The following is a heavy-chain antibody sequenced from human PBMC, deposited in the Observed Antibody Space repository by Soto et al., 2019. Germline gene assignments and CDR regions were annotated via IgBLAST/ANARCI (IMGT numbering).Heavy chain of an antibody. CDR3: ARGEVGATPSDY. CDR2: ISTYNGNT. V-gene: IGHV1-18*01. D-gene: IGHD1-26*01. J-gene: IGHJ4*02. Sequence: ASVKVSFKASGYTFTSYAITWVRQAPGQGLEWMGWISTYNGNTNYAQKLQGRVTMTTDTSTSTAYMELRSLRSDDTAVYYCARGEVGATPSDYWGQGTLVTVSS. CDR1: GYTFTSYA.